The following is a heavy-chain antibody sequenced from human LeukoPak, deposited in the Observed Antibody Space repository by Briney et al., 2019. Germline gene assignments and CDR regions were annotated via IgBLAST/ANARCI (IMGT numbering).Heavy chain of an antibody. CDR2: ISSSGSTI. D-gene: IGHD3/OR15-3a*01. V-gene: IGHV3-11*01. CDR3: ARDDSMTGYYTPPDY. Sequence: AGGSLRLSCAASGFSFSSYAMSWVRQAPGKGLEWVSYISSSGSTIYYADSVKGRFTISRDNAKNSLYLQMNSLRAEDTAVYYCARDDSMTGYYTPPDYWGQGTLVTVSS. CDR1: GFSFSSYA. J-gene: IGHJ4*02.